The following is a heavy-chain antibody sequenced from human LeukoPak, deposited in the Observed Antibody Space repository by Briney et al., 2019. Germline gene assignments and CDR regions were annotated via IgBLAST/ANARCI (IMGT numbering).Heavy chain of an antibody. Sequence: GSLSLSCAASGFTFSSYGMHWVRQAPGKGLEGVAFIRYDGSNKYYADSVKGRFTISRDNSKNTLYLQMNSLRAEDTAVYYCAILLSGYQLYAFDIWGQGTMVTVSS. CDR1: GFTFSSYG. V-gene: IGHV3-30*02. D-gene: IGHD5-12*01. CDR3: AILLSGYQLYAFDI. J-gene: IGHJ3*02. CDR2: IRYDGSNK.